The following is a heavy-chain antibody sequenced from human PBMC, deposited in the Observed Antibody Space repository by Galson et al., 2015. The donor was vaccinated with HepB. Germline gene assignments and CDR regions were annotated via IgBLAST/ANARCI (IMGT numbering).Heavy chain of an antibody. CDR1: GFTFSNAW. D-gene: IGHD6-6*01. V-gene: IGHV3-15*01. Sequence: SLRLSCAASGFTFSNAWMSWVRQAPGKGLEWVGRIKSKADGGTTDYAAPVKGRFTISRDDSKSTLYLQMNSLKTEDTAVYYCTTEQQLVPPYWGQGTLVTVSS. CDR3: TTEQQLVPPY. J-gene: IGHJ4*02. CDR2: IKSKADGGTT.